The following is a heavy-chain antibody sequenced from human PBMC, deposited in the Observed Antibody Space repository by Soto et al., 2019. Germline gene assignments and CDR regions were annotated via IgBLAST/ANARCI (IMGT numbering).Heavy chain of an antibody. D-gene: IGHD6-13*01. J-gene: IGHJ4*02. Sequence: LSLTCTVSGGSMRNYFWTWIRQPPGKGLEWIGYIHYSGTTSFFPSYNPSLRSRVTISEDTSKNQFSLKLLSVTTADTAVYFCAAGEASSRNLAPYYLDFWGQGTLVTSPQ. CDR1: GGSMRNYF. V-gene: IGHV4-59*01. CDR3: AAGEASSRNLAPYYLDF. CDR2: IHYSGTT.